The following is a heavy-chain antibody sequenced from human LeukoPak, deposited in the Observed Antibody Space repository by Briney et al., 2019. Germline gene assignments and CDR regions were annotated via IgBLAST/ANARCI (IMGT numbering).Heavy chain of an antibody. CDR1: GFTFSSYG. CDR3: AKDRHAYSSGWYYFDY. V-gene: IGHV3-30*18. Sequence: GRSLRLSCAASGFTFSSYGMQWVRQAPGKGLEWVAVISYDGSNKYYADSVKGRFTISRDNSKNTLYLQMNSLRAEDTAVYYCAKDRHAYSSGWYYFDYWGQGTLVTVSS. J-gene: IGHJ4*02. CDR2: ISYDGSNK. D-gene: IGHD6-19*01.